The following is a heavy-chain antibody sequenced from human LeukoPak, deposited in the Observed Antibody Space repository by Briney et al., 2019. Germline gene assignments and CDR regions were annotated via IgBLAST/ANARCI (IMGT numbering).Heavy chain of an antibody. J-gene: IGHJ4*02. CDR2: IYHSGST. CDR3: ARGTVTKRRYYFDY. D-gene: IGHD4-4*01. CDR1: GGSISSGGYS. V-gene: IGHV4-30-2*01. Sequence: SQTLSLTCAVSGGSISSGGYSWSWIRQPPGKGLEWIGYIYHSGSTYYNPSLKSRVTISVDRSMNQFSLKLSSVTAADTAVYYCARGTVTKRRYYFDYWGQGTLVTVSS.